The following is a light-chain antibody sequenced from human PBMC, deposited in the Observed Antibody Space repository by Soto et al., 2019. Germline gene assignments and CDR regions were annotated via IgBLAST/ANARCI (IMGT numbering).Light chain of an antibody. J-gene: IGKJ3*01. CDR3: QQGHNFPFI. Sequence: DIQMTQSPSYVSASVGDRVTVTCRASRNISTWLAWYQVRPGKAPNLLIYGASTLQSGAPSRFSGSGSGTDFTLTVINLQPEDFAPYYGQQGHNFPFIFGPGTKVDI. CDR1: RNISTW. V-gene: IGKV1-12*01. CDR2: GAS.